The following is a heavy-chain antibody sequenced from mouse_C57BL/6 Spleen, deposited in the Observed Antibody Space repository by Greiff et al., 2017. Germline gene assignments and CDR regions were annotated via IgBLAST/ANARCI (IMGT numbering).Heavy chain of an antibody. J-gene: IGHJ4*01. D-gene: IGHD1-1*01. CDR3: ARDYYGSSYEGYYYAMDY. CDR1: GYTFTDYY. Sequence: QVQLKESGAELVRPGASVKLSCKASGYTFTDYYINWVKQRPGQGLEWIARIYPGSGNTYYNEKFKGKATLTAEKSSSTAYMQLSSLTSEDSAVYFCARDYYGSSYEGYYYAMDYWGQGTSVTVSS. CDR2: IYPGSGNT. V-gene: IGHV1-76*01.